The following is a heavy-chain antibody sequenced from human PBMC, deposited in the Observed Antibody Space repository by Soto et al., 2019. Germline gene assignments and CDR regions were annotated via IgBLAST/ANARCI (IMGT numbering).Heavy chain of an antibody. CDR3: ARTLGPHHMDV. CDR2: INPSSGST. CDR1: GYTFTSYY. V-gene: IGHV1-46*01. Sequence: ASVKVSCKASGYTFTSYYMHWVRQAPGQGLEWMGIINPSSGSTSYAQKFQGRVTMTRDTSTSTVYMELSSLRSEDTAVYYCARTLGPHHMDVWGQGTTVTVSS. J-gene: IGHJ6*02.